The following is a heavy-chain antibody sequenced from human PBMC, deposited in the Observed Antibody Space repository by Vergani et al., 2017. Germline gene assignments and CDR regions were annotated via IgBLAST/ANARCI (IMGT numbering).Heavy chain of an antibody. CDR2: MNPNTGNT. Sequence: QVQLVQSGAEVKKPGSSVKVSCKASGYTFTYRYLHWVRQAPGQALEWLGWMNPNTGNTGYAQRFQGRVVMTRDTSISTAYLEVNSLRSEDTAVYYCARGHMVRGVYRWFDPWGQGTLVTVSS. CDR3: ARGHMVRGVYRWFDP. J-gene: IGHJ5*02. D-gene: IGHD3-10*01. V-gene: IGHV1-8*02. CDR1: GYTFTYRY.